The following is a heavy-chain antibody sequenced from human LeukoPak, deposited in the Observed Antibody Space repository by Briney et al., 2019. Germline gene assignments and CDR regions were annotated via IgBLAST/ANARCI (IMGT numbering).Heavy chain of an antibody. J-gene: IGHJ4*02. D-gene: IGHD6-13*01. Sequence: GGSLRLSCAASGFTFSNAWMSWVRQAPGKGLEWVGRIKSKTDGGTTDYAAPVKGRFTISRDNSKNTLYLQMNTLRAEDTAVYFCARDLYSRSWSPTADYWGQGTLVTVSS. CDR2: IKSKTDGGTT. CDR1: GFTFSNAW. V-gene: IGHV3-15*01. CDR3: ARDLYSRSWSPTADY.